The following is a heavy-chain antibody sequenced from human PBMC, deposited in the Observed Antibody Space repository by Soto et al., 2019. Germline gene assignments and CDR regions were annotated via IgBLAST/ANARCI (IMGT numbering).Heavy chain of an antibody. CDR2: IYYSGNT. V-gene: IGHV4-59*01. CDR3: ARDREYYDSSGLYFDY. D-gene: IGHD3-22*01. Sequence: SENLSLTCSLSGVSISDYYWSWIRQPPLKVLEWIGYIYYSGNTNYNPSLKSRVTISEDTSKNQFSLRLSSVTTADTAVYYCARDREYYDSSGLYFDYWGQGTLVTVSS. J-gene: IGHJ4*02. CDR1: GVSISDYY.